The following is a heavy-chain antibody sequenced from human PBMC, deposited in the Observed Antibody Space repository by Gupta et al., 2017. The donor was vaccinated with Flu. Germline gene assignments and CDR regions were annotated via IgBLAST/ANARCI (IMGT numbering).Heavy chain of an antibody. CDR1: GGSFSGYY. J-gene: IGHJ3*02. Sequence: QVQLQQWGAGLLKPSETLSLTCAVYGGSFSGYYWSWIRQPPGKGLEWIGEINHSGSTNYNPSLKSRVTISVDTSKNQFSLKLSSVTAADTAVYYCARGLVVWYYYDSSGPTNAFDIWGQGTMVTVSS. V-gene: IGHV4-34*01. CDR2: INHSGST. D-gene: IGHD3-22*01. CDR3: ARGLVVWYYYDSSGPTNAFDI.